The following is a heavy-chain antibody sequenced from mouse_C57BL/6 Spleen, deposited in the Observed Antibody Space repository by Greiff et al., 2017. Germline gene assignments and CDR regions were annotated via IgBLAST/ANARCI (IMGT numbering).Heavy chain of an antibody. CDR3: ARSTGTDWFAY. Sequence: EVQGVESGGGLVKPGGSLKLSCAASGFTFSDYGMHWVRQAPEKGLEWVAYISSGSSTIYYADTVKGRFTISRDNAKNTLFLQMTSLRSEDTAMXYCARSTGTDWFAYWGQGTLVTVSA. J-gene: IGHJ3*01. D-gene: IGHD4-1*02. CDR1: GFTFSDYG. CDR2: ISSGSSTI. V-gene: IGHV5-17*01.